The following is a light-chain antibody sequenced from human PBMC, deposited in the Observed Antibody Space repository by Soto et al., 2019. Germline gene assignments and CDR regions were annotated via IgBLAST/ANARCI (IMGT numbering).Light chain of an antibody. J-gene: IGKJ2*01. Sequence: DIQMTQSPSTLSASVGDRVTITCRASQSFGSWLAWYQQRPGKAPKLLIYKASNLESGVPSRFSGSGSGTEFTLTISSLQPDDSATYYCQQYSSYSTFGQGTKLEIK. CDR3: QQYSSYST. CDR2: KAS. CDR1: QSFGSW. V-gene: IGKV1-5*03.